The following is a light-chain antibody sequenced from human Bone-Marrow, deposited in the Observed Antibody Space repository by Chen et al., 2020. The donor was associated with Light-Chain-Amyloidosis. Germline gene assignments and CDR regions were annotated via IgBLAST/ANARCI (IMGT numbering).Light chain of an antibody. CDR1: SSDVGGDNH. CDR3: SSDTITNTLV. J-gene: IGLJ1*01. CDR2: EVT. Sequence: QSALTQPASVSGSPGQSITISCTGTSSDVGGDNHVSWYQQHPDKAPKLMIYEVTNRPSWVTDRFAGSTSDNTASLTISGLQTEDEADYFCSSDTITNTLVFGSGTRVTVL. V-gene: IGLV2-14*01.